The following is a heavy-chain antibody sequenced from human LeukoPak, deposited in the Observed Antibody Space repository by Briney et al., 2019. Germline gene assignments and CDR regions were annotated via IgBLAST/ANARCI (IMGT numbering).Heavy chain of an antibody. CDR1: GFTFSSYS. CDR2: ISSSSTYI. V-gene: IGHV3-21*01. D-gene: IGHD4-11*01. J-gene: IGHJ4*02. Sequence: GGSLRLPCAASGFTFSSYSMNWVRQAPGKGLEWVSCISSSSTYIHYADSVKGRFTISRDNAKNSLYLQMNSLRAEDTAVYYCARDPDTNYPFDYWGQGTLVTVSS. CDR3: ARDPDTNYPFDY.